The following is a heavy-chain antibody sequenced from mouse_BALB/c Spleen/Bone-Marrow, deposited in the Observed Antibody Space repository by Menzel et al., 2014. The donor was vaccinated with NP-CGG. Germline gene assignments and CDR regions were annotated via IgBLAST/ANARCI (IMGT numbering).Heavy chain of an antibody. D-gene: IGHD2-3*01. CDR1: GYTFSSYW. CDR2: ILPGSGST. J-gene: IGHJ1*01. Sequence: VKLVESGAELMKPGASVKISCKATGYTFSSYWIERVKQRPGHGLEWIGEILPGSGSTNYNEKFKGKATSTADTSSNTAYMQLSSLTSEDSAVYYCARRGGWLGYFDVWGAGTTVTVSS. CDR3: ARRGGWLGYFDV. V-gene: IGHV1-9*01.